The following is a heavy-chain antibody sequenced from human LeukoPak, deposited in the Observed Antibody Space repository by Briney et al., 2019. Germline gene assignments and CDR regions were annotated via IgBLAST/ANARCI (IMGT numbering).Heavy chain of an antibody. Sequence: PGGSLRLSCAASGFTFSDYYMSWIRQAPGKGLEWVSYISSSSSYTNYADSVKGRFTISRDNAKNTLYLQLDSLRAEDTAIYYCASPAWSDALDMWGQGTRVTVSS. CDR1: GFTFSDYY. J-gene: IGHJ3*02. CDR2: ISSSSSYT. D-gene: IGHD2-15*01. V-gene: IGHV3-11*06. CDR3: ASPAWSDALDM.